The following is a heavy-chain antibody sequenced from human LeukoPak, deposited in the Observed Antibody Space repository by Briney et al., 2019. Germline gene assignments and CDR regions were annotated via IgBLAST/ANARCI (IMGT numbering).Heavy chain of an antibody. CDR2: ISAYNGNT. CDR3: ARDRRWGSSWYYGDY. D-gene: IGHD6-13*01. J-gene: IGHJ4*02. V-gene: IGHV1-18*01. CDR1: GYTFTSYG. Sequence: VASVKVSCKASGYTFTSYGISWVRQAPGQGLEWMGWISAYNGNTNYAQKLQGRVTMTTDTSTSTAYMELRSLRSDDTVVYYCARDRRWGSSWYYGDYWGQGTLVTVSS.